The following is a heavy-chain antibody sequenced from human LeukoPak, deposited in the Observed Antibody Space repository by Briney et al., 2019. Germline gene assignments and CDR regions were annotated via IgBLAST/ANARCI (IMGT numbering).Heavy chain of an antibody. J-gene: IGHJ4*02. CDR2: ISSSGSTI. D-gene: IGHD3-22*01. Sequence: GSLRLSCAASGFTFSDYYMSWIRQAPGKGLEWVSYISSSGSTIYYADSVKGRFTISRDNAKNSLYLQMNSLRAEDTAVYYCARDLPRYYYDSSGHPPYFDYWGQGTLVTVSS. V-gene: IGHV3-11*01. CDR1: GFTFSDYY. CDR3: ARDLPRYYYDSSGHPPYFDY.